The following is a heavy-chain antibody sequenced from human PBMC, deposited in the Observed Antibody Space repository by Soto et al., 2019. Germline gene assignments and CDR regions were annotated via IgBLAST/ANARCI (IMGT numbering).Heavy chain of an antibody. J-gene: IGHJ4*02. V-gene: IGHV3-9*01. D-gene: IGHD3-3*01. Sequence: EVQLVESGGGLVQPGRSLRLSCAASGFTFDDYAMHWVRQAPGKGLEWVSGISWNVGSIAYADSVKGRFTISRDNAKNSLYLQVNSLRAEDTALSYCAKGVAGWYYFDYWGQGNLVTVSS. CDR2: ISWNVGSI. CDR3: AKGVAGWYYFDY. CDR1: GFTFDDYA.